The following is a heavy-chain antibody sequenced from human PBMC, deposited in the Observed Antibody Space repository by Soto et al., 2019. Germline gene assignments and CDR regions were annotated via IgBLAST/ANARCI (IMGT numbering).Heavy chain of an antibody. J-gene: IGHJ5*02. V-gene: IGHV1-18*01. D-gene: IGHD6-19*01. CDR2: ISAYNGNT. CDR1: GSTFTSYG. CDR3: GRSGYSRGGYAVWFAP. Sequence: ASVTVSCQASGSTFTSYGISWVRQAPGQGLEWMGWISAYNGNTNYAQKLQGRVTMTTDTSTSTAYMELRSLRSDDTAVYYCGRSGYSRGGYAVWFAPWGQVTLVTVSS.